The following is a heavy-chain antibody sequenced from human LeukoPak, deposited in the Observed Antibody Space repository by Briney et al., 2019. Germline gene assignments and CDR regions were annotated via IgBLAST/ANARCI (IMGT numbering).Heavy chain of an antibody. CDR3: ARALYYDFWTAPTYGLDV. CDR1: GGSISSSSYY. J-gene: IGHJ6*02. V-gene: IGHV4-39*01. D-gene: IGHD3-3*01. CDR2: IYYSGST. Sequence: SETLSLTCTVSGGSISSSSYYWGWIRQPPGKGLEWIGSIYYSGSTYYNPSLKSRVTISVDTSKNQFSLKLSSVTAADTAVYYCARALYYDFWTAPTYGLDVWGQGTTVTVSS.